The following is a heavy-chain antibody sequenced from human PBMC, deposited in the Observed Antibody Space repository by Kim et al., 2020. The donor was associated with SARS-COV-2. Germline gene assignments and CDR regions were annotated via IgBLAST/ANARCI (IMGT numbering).Heavy chain of an antibody. CDR1: GFTFSSYA. D-gene: IGHD2-2*01. J-gene: IGHJ6*02. CDR2: IYSGGSST. Sequence: GGSLRLSCAASGFTFSSYAMNWVRQAPGKGLEWVSIIYSGGSSTYYADSVKGRFTVSRDNSKNTLYLQMNSLRAEDTAVYYCAKEGRPDIVVVPGAFYYGMDVWGQGTTVTVSS. CDR3: AKEGRPDIVVVPGAFYYGMDV. V-gene: IGHV3-23*03.